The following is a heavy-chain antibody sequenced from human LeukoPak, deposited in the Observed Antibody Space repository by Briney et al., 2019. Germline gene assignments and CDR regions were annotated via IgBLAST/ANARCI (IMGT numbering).Heavy chain of an antibody. CDR2: IIPIFGTA. Sequence: SVKVSCKASGGTFSSYAISWVRQAPGQGLEWMGGIIPIFGTANYAQKFQGRVTITADESTSTAYMELSSLKSEDTAVYYCASYVCRYCSSTSLSLLWFGESFDYWGQGTLVTVSS. CDR3: ASYVCRYCSSTSLSLLWFGESFDY. J-gene: IGHJ4*02. V-gene: IGHV1-69*01. CDR1: GGTFSSYA. D-gene: IGHD2-2*01.